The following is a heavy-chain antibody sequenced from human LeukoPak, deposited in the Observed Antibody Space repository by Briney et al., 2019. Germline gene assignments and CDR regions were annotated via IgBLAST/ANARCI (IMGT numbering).Heavy chain of an antibody. CDR1: GFTVSSNY. J-gene: IGHJ4*02. V-gene: IGHV3-53*01. CDR3: AREGRWLQPFDY. CDR2: IYSGGST. D-gene: IGHD5-24*01. Sequence: GGSLRLSCAASGFTVSSNYMSRVRQAPGKGLEWASVIYSGGSTYYADSVKGRFTISRDHSKNTLYLQMNSLRAEDTAVYYCAREGRWLQPFDYWGQGTLVTVSS.